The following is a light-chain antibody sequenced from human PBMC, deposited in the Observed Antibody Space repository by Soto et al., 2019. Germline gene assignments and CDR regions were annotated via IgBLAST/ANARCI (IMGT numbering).Light chain of an antibody. V-gene: IGKV1-5*01. CDR3: QQYNSYPLT. CDR1: KSLSIW. Sequence: DIQMTPSPSTLSASVGDRVTITRRPTKSLSIWLACYQQKPGKAPKLLIYDASSLESGVPSRFSGSGSGTEFTLTISSLQPDDFATYYCQQYNSYPLTFGGGTKVDIK. CDR2: DAS. J-gene: IGKJ4*01.